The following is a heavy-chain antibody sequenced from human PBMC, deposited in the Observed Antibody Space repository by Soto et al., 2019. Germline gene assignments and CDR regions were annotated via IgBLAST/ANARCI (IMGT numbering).Heavy chain of an antibody. Sequence: ASVKVSCKASVYTFTRYVINWGRQATGRGLEWMGWMNPNSGNTGDAQKFQGRVTMTRNTSISTAYMALSSLRSEATAVYYCATTRITMLRGFIGYHYHYHLDVWGKGTTVTVS. CDR3: ATTRITMLRGFIGYHYHYHLDV. CDR2: MNPNSGNT. D-gene: IGHD3-10*01. J-gene: IGHJ6*03. CDR1: VYTFTRYV. V-gene: IGHV1-8*01.